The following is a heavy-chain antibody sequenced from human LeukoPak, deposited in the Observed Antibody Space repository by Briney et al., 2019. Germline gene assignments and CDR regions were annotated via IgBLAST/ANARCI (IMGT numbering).Heavy chain of an antibody. V-gene: IGHV3-9*01. Sequence: GGSLRLSCAASGFTFDDYAMHWVRQAPGKGLEWVSGISWNSGSIGYADSVKGRFTISRDNAKNSLYLQMNSLRAEDTALHYCAKDMRSFNSVAGASHFGYWGQGTLVTVSS. J-gene: IGHJ4*02. CDR3: AKDMRSFNSVAGASHFGY. D-gene: IGHD6-19*01. CDR2: ISWNSGSI. CDR1: GFTFDDYA.